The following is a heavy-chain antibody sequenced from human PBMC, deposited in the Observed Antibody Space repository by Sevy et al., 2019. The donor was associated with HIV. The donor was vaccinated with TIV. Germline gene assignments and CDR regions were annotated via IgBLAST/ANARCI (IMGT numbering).Heavy chain of an antibody. V-gene: IGHV3-30*09. J-gene: IGHJ4*02. D-gene: IGHD2-21*02. Sequence: GGSLRLSCSASGFTFSSYALLWVHQAPGKGLEWVSLISYDGRNKYYSDSMKGRFAISRDESKTTLFLQMESLRTEDTAIYYCARVGVSYCTDDCYHRFDYWGRGTLVTVSS. CDR1: GFTFSSYA. CDR2: ISYDGRNK. CDR3: ARVGVSYCTDDCYHRFDY.